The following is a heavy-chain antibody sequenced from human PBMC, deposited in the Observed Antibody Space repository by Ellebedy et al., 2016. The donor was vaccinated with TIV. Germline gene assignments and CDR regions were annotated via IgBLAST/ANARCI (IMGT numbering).Heavy chain of an antibody. Sequence: MPSETLSLTCTVSGASISTGDYYWSWIRQPPGKGLEWIGYIYYSGSTSYNPSLKSRVSLSVDTSKNQFSLKLRSVTAADTAVYYCAKVGASTFGYYYYGMDVWGQGTTVTVSS. D-gene: IGHD1-26*01. J-gene: IGHJ6*02. CDR3: AKVGASTFGYYYYGMDV. V-gene: IGHV4-30-4*01. CDR1: GASISTGDYY. CDR2: IYYSGST.